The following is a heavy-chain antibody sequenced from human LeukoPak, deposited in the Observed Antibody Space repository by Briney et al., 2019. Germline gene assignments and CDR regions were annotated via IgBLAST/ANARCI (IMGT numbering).Heavy chain of an antibody. J-gene: IGHJ4*02. CDR3: AKESLRGHSYGFDN. CDR1: GFTFSSYA. CDR2: IGGSGGST. V-gene: IGHV3-23*01. D-gene: IGHD5-18*01. Sequence: GGSLRLSCAASGFTFSSYAMTWVRQAPGKGLEWVSTIGGSGGSTYYADSVKGRFTISRDNSKNTLYLQMNSLRAGDTALYYCAKESLRGHSYGFDNWGQGTLVTVSS.